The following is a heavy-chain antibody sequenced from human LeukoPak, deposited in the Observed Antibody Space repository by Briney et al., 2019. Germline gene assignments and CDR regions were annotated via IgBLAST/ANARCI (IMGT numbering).Heavy chain of an antibody. Sequence: GGSLRLSCAASGLTVSSNDMHWVRQAPGKGLEWVSVLFSGGNTFYADSLKGRVTISRDNSKNTVYFEMDSLTAEDTAVYYCASLLRGTFDVWGRGTMVTVSS. CDR1: GLTVSSND. J-gene: IGHJ3*01. CDR3: ASLLRGTFDV. CDR2: LFSGGNT. V-gene: IGHV3-53*01.